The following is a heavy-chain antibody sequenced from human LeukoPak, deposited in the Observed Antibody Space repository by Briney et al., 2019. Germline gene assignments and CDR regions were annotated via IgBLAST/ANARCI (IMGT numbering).Heavy chain of an antibody. Sequence: SETLSLTCTVSGGSISSGGYYWSWIRQHPGKGLEWIGYIYYSGSTYYNPSLKSRVTISVDTSKNQFSLKLSSVTAADTVVYYCARVGRNSGYDSLFDPWGQGTLVTVSS. CDR2: IYYSGST. CDR1: GGSISSGGYY. V-gene: IGHV4-31*03. CDR3: ARVGRNSGYDSLFDP. D-gene: IGHD5-12*01. J-gene: IGHJ5*02.